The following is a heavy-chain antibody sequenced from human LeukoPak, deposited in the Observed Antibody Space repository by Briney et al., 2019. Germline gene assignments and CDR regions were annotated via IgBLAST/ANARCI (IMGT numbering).Heavy chain of an antibody. J-gene: IGHJ6*03. CDR2: ISAYNGNT. D-gene: IGHD4-23*01. CDR3: ARSYGGKGPNYCYYMDV. CDR1: GYTFTSYG. Sequence: ASVKVSCKASGYTFTSYGISWVRQAPGQGLEWMGWISAYNGNTNYAQKLQGRVTMTTDTSTSTAYMELRSLRSEDTAVYYCARSYGGKGPNYCYYMDVWGKGTTVTVSS. V-gene: IGHV1-18*01.